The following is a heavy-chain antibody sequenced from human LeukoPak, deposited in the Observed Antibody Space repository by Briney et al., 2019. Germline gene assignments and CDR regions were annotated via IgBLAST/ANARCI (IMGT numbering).Heavy chain of an antibody. CDR2: IYPGDSDN. V-gene: IGHV5-51*01. Sequence: GESLKISCKGSGCSFTSYWIGWVRQMPGKGLEWMGIIYPGDSDNRYSPSFQGQVTISADKSISTAYLQWSSLKASDTAMYYCARGILWFGEFSVYFDYWGQGTLVTVSS. J-gene: IGHJ4*02. CDR1: GCSFTSYW. CDR3: ARGILWFGEFSVYFDY. D-gene: IGHD3-10*01.